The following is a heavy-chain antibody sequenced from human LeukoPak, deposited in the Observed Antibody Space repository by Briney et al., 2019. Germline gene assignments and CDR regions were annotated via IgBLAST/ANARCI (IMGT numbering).Heavy chain of an antibody. V-gene: IGHV4-38-2*02. D-gene: IGHD3-10*01. J-gene: IGHJ5*02. CDR1: GYSISSGYY. CDR2: IYHSGST. Sequence: SETLSLTCTVSGYSISSGYYWGWIRQPPGKGLEWIGSIYHSGSTYYNPSLKSRVTISVDTSKNQFSLKLSSVTAADTAVYYCARVLYYYGSGSYYKRYWFDPWGQGTLVTVSS. CDR3: ARVLYYYGSGSYYKRYWFDP.